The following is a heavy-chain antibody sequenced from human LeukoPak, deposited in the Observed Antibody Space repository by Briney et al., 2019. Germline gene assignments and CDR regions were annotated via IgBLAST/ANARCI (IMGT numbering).Heavy chain of an antibody. CDR1: GFTFSSYG. Sequence: GGSLRLSCAASGFTFSSYGMHWVRQAPGKGLAWVAVIWYDGSNKYYADSVKGRFTISRDNSKNTLYLQMNSLRAEDTAVYYCARDGGQQLVPWFDPWGQGTLVTVSS. J-gene: IGHJ5*02. D-gene: IGHD6-13*01. CDR3: ARDGGQQLVPWFDP. V-gene: IGHV3-33*01. CDR2: IWYDGSNK.